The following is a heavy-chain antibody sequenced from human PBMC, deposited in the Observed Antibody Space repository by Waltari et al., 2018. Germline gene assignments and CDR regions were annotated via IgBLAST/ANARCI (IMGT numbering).Heavy chain of an antibody. Sequence: EVQLVESGGGLVQPGGSLRLSCAASGFPLSSYWMGWVRQAPGKGLEWVANIKKDGSEEYYVDSVRGRFTISRDNAKNSLYLQMNSLRPEDTAVYYCARDQWFAFDIWGQGTMVTVSS. CDR2: IKKDGSEE. CDR3: ARDQWFAFDI. CDR1: GFPLSSYW. D-gene: IGHD3-22*01. V-gene: IGHV3-7*01. J-gene: IGHJ3*02.